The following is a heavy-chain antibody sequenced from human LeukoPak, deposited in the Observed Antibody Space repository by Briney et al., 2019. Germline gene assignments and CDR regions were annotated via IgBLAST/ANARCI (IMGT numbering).Heavy chain of an antibody. V-gene: IGHV3-48*01. Sequence: GGSLRLSCAASGFPFSDYGMHWVRQAPGKGLEWVSAISGSGGSTYYADSVKGRFTISRDNAKNSLYLQMNSLRAEDTAVYYCARDSSSGYYYNWFDPWGQGTLVTVSS. CDR3: ARDSSSGYYYNWFDP. J-gene: IGHJ5*02. D-gene: IGHD3-22*01. CDR2: ISGSGGST. CDR1: GFPFSDYG.